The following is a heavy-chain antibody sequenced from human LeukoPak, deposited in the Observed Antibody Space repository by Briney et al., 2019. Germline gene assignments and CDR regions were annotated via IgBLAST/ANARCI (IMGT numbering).Heavy chain of an antibody. Sequence: RTSETLSLTCTVSGGSISSSSYYWGWIRQPPGKGLEWIGSIYYSGSTYYNPSLKSRVTISVDTSKNQFSLKLSSVTAADTAVYYCARVEGSWYENWFDPWGQGTLVTVSS. CDR1: GGSISSSSYY. D-gene: IGHD6-13*01. J-gene: IGHJ5*02. CDR2: IYYSGST. CDR3: ARVEGSWYENWFDP. V-gene: IGHV4-39*07.